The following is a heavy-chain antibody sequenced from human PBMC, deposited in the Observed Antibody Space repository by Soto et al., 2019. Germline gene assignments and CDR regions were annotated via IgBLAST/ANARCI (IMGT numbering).Heavy chain of an antibody. CDR2: ISYDGSSK. V-gene: IGHV3-30-3*01. D-gene: IGHD3-10*01. CDR3: ARVPATKMLGSGDYYRMDV. Sequence: GGSLRLSCAASGFNFISYAMHWVRQAPGKGLEWLTTISYDGSSKYLADSVKGRFSISRDNSKNTLYLQMISLRDEDTAVYYCARVPATKMLGSGDYYRMDVWGQGTTVTVSS. CDR1: GFNFISYA. J-gene: IGHJ6*02.